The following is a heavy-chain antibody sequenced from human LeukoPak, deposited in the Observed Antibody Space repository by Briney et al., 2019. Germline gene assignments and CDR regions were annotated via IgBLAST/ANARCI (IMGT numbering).Heavy chain of an antibody. CDR2: INHSGST. CDR3: ARLRKHWDQLPMDV. V-gene: IGHV4-34*01. J-gene: IGHJ6*04. Sequence: SETLSLTCAVYGGSFSGYYWSWIRQPPGKGLEWIGEINHSGSTNYYPSLKSRVTISVDTSKNQFSLKLSSVTAADTAVYYCARLRKHWDQLPMDVWGKGTTVTVSS. D-gene: IGHD2-2*01. CDR1: GGSFSGYY.